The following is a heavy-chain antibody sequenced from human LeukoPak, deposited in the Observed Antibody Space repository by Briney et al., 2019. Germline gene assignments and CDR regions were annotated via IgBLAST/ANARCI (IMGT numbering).Heavy chain of an antibody. Sequence: SETLSLTCAVYGGSFSGYYWSWIRQPPGKGLEWVGSIYYSGSTYYNPSLKSRVTISVDTSKNQFSLKLSSVTAADTAVYYCARDALKGSGTSWGQGTLVTVSS. D-gene: IGHD2-15*01. V-gene: IGHV4-34*01. CDR2: IYYSGST. CDR3: ARDALKGSGTS. J-gene: IGHJ5*02. CDR1: GGSFSGYY.